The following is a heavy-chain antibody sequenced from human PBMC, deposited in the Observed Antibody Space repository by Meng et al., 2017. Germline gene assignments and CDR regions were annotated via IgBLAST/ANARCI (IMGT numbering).Heavy chain of an antibody. CDR1: GGSFSGYY. CDR3: ARRYGCWLRNHDAFDI. Sequence: SETLSLTCAVYGGSFSGYYWSWIRQPPGTGLELIGEINHSGSTNYNPSLKSRVTISVDTSKNQFSLKLSSVTAADTAVYYCARRYGCWLRNHDAFDIWGQGTMVTVSS. D-gene: IGHD5-12*01. V-gene: IGHV4-34*01. J-gene: IGHJ3*02. CDR2: INHSGST.